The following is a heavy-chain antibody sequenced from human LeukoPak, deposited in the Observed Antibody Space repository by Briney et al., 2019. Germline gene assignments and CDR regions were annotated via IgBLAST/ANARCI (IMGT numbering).Heavy chain of an antibody. J-gene: IGHJ4*02. Sequence: SETLSLTCTVSGGSISSGSYYWSWIRQPAGKGLEWIGRIYTSGSTNYNPSLKSRVTISVDTSKNQFSLKLSSVTAADTAVYYCARQNYDFWSGYYTGPGYFDYWGQGTLVTVSS. CDR1: GGSISSGSYY. D-gene: IGHD3-3*01. CDR2: IYTSGST. V-gene: IGHV4-61*02. CDR3: ARQNYDFWSGYYTGPGYFDY.